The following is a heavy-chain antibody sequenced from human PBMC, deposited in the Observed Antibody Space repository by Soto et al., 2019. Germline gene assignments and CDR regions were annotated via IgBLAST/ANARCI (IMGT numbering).Heavy chain of an antibody. CDR2: IIPILGIA. Sequence: ASVKVSCKASGGTFSSYTISWVRQAPGQGLEWMGRIIPILGIANYAQKFQGRVTITADKSTSTAYMELSSLRSEDTAVYYCARDNSNYVGAAWFDPWGQGTLVTVSS. V-gene: IGHV1-69*04. CDR1: GGTFSSYT. CDR3: ARDNSNYVGAAWFDP. D-gene: IGHD4-4*01. J-gene: IGHJ5*02.